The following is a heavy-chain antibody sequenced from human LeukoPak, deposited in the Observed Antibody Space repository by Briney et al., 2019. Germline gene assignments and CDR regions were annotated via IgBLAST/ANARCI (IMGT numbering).Heavy chain of an antibody. D-gene: IGHD3-22*01. V-gene: IGHV3-30-3*01. CDR3: AGGLNYYDSSGYYTGAFDI. Sequence: GGSLRLSCAASGFTFSSYAMHWVRQAPGKGLEWVAVISYDGSNKYYADSVKGRFTISRDNSKNTLYLQMNSLRAEDTAVYYCAGGLNYYDSSGYYTGAFDIWGQGTMVTVSS. J-gene: IGHJ3*02. CDR1: GFTFSSYA. CDR2: ISYDGSNK.